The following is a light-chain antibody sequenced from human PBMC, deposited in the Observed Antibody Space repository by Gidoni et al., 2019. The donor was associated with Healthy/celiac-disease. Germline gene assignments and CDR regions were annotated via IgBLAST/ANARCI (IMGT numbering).Light chain of an antibody. CDR2: GAS. CDR3: QQYGSSPWT. J-gene: IGKJ1*01. CDR1: QSVSSSY. V-gene: IGKV3-20*01. Sequence: IVLTQSPGTLSLSPGERATLSCRASQSVSSSYLAWYQQKPGQAPRLLIDGASSRATGIPDRFSGSGSGTDFTLTISRLEPEDLAVYYCQQYGSSPWTFGQGTKVEIK.